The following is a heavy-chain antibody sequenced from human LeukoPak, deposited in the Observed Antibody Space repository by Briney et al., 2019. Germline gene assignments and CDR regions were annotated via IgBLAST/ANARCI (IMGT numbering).Heavy chain of an antibody. J-gene: IGHJ1*01. D-gene: IGHD6-13*01. V-gene: IGHV3-23*01. Sequence: PGGSLTLSCAASGXTFSSYGMHWVPQAPGKGLEWVSGISGSGGSTYYADSVKGRFTISRHNSKNTLYLQMNSLRAEDTAVYYCAKDGEGKAAAGFQDWGQGTLVTVSS. CDR3: AKDGEGKAAAGFQD. CDR1: GXTFSSYG. CDR2: ISGSGGST.